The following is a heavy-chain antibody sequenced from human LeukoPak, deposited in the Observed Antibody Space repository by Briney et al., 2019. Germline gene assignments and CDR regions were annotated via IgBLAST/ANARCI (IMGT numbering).Heavy chain of an antibody. Sequence: SVKVSCKASGGTFSSYAISWVRQAPGQGLEWLGRIIPIFGTANYAQKFQGRVTITTDESTSTAYMELSSLRSEDTAVYYCARVEDSSGSYAFDIWGQGTMVTVSS. CDR2: IIPIFGTA. CDR3: ARVEDSSGSYAFDI. CDR1: GGTFSSYA. J-gene: IGHJ3*02. V-gene: IGHV1-69*05. D-gene: IGHD3-22*01.